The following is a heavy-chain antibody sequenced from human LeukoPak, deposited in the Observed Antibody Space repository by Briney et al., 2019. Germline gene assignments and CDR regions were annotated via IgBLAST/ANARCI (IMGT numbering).Heavy chain of an antibody. J-gene: IGHJ5*02. D-gene: IGHD4-23*01. V-gene: IGHV4-34*01. Sequence: PSETLSLTCAVYGVPFRGFFWSWLRQAPGKGLEWIGEISHSGSSNYNPSLKSRITISVDTSKSQFSLRLASVAAADTAVYYCARGIFYGGRNQYIWFDLWGQGTLVTVSS. CDR1: GVPFRGFF. CDR3: ARGIFYGGRNQYIWFDL. CDR2: ISHSGSS.